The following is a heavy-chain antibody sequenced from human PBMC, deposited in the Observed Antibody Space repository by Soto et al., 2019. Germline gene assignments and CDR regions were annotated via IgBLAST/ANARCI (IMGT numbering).Heavy chain of an antibody. Sequence: QVQLVQSGAEVKKPGASVKVSCKVSGYTLTELSMHWVRQAPGKGLEWMGGFDPEDGETIYAQKFQGRVNMTEDTSTDPAYRELSSLRSEDTAVYYCATVELGYGDYATFDYWGQGTLVTVSS. CDR3: ATVELGYGDYATFDY. J-gene: IGHJ4*02. CDR1: GYTLTELS. D-gene: IGHD4-17*01. V-gene: IGHV1-24*01. CDR2: FDPEDGET.